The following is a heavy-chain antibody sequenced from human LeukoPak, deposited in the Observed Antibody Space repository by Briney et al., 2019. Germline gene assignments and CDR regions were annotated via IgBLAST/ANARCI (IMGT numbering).Heavy chain of an antibody. CDR1: GGTFSSYA. V-gene: IGHV1-69*05. CDR3: ARVGGARGYFDWLSLGYYFDY. J-gene: IGHJ4*02. CDR2: IIPIFGTA. D-gene: IGHD3-9*01. Sequence: GASEKVSCKASGGTFSSYAISWVRQAPGQGLEWMGGIIPIFGTANYAQKFQGRVTMTTDTSTSTAYMELRSLRSDDTAVYYCARVGGARGYFDWLSLGYYFDYWGQGTLVTVSS.